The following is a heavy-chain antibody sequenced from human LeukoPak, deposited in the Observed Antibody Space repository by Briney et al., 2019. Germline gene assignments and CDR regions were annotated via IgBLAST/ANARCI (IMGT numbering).Heavy chain of an antibody. CDR3: ARGHSYSYGQYSDY. V-gene: IGHV4-59*01. Sequence: SETLSLTCTVSGGSISSYYWSWIRQPPGQGLEWIGVIYYSGSTNYNPSLKSRVTISVDTSKNQFSLQLSSVTAADTAVYYCARGHSYSYGQYSDYWGRGTLVTVSS. D-gene: IGHD5-18*01. J-gene: IGHJ4*02. CDR2: IYYSGST. CDR1: GGSISSYY.